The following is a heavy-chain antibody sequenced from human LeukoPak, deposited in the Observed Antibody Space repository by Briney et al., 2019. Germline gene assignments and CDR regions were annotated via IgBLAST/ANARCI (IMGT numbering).Heavy chain of an antibody. CDR2: IYHSGRT. J-gene: IGHJ5*02. Sequence: SETLSLTCTVSGYSISSGYYWGWIRQPPGQGLEWIGSIYHSGRTFYNPSLKSRVTISVDTSKNQFSLKLTSVTAADTAVYYCARRPIVGSTGFYFDPWGPGTLVTVSS. V-gene: IGHV4-38-2*02. D-gene: IGHD1-26*01. CDR3: ARRPIVGSTGFYFDP. CDR1: GYSISSGYY.